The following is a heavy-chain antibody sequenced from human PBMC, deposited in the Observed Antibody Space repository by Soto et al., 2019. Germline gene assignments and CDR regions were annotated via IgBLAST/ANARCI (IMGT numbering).Heavy chain of an antibody. CDR2: IYTSGST. CDR1: GGSISSYY. V-gene: IGHV4-4*07. CDR3: ARDSSSLEDYYYGMDV. Sequence: SETLSLTCTVSGGSISSYYWSWIRQPAGKGLEWIGRIYTSGSTNYNPSLKSRVTMSVDTSKNQFSLKLSSVTAADTAVYYCARDSSSLEDYYYGMDVWGKGTKVTAPQ. J-gene: IGHJ6*04. D-gene: IGHD6-13*01.